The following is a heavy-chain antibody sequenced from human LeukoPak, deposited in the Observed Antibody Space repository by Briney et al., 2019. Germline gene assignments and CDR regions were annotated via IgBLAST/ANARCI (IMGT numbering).Heavy chain of an antibody. CDR2: IRYDGSNK. D-gene: IGHD3-3*01. CDR1: GFTFSSYA. V-gene: IGHV3-30*02. J-gene: IGHJ4*02. CDR3: AKDQRILEWLSPFDY. Sequence: GRSLRLSCAASGFTFSSYAMHWVRQAPGKGLEWVAFIRYDGSNKYYADSVKGRFTISRDNSKNTLYLQMNSLRAEDTAVYYCAKDQRILEWLSPFDYWGQGTLVTVSS.